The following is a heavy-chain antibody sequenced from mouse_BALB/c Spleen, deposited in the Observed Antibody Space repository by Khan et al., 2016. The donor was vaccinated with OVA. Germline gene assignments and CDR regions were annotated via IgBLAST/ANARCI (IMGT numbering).Heavy chain of an antibody. CDR2: IRYDGNS. Sequence: EVQLVESGPGLVKPSQSLSLTCSVTGYSITSGYFWNWIRHFPGNNLEWMGYIRYDGNSDYNPSLKNRISITRDTSKNQFFLKLNSVTPEDTATYYCARVGSSGPAWFTYWGQGTLVTVSA. CDR3: ARVGSSGPAWFTY. J-gene: IGHJ3*01. D-gene: IGHD3-1*01. CDR1: GYSITSGYF. V-gene: IGHV3-6*02.